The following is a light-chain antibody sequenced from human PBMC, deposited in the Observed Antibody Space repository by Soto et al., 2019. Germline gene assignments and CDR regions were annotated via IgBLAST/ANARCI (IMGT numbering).Light chain of an antibody. CDR1: SSDVGYYNY. J-gene: IGLJ1*01. CDR3: SSNRSSNLYV. CDR2: DVS. Sequence: QSVLTQPASVSGSPGQSITISCTGTSSDVGYYNYVSWYQQHPGKAPKLMIYDVSDRPSGVSNRFSGSKSGNTASLTISGLQAEDEADYHCSSNRSSNLYVFGTGTKLTVL. V-gene: IGLV2-14*01.